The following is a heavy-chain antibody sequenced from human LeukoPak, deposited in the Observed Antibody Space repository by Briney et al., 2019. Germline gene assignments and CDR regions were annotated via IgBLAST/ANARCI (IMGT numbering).Heavy chain of an antibody. V-gene: IGHV3-64*01. Sequence: GGSLRLSCAASGFTFSSYAMHWVRQAPGKGLEYVSAISSNGGSTYYANSVKGRFTISRDNSKNTLYLQMGSLRSDDTAVYYCAGVKHSSGWHYYYYMDVWGKGTTVTISS. CDR1: GFTFSSYA. J-gene: IGHJ6*03. CDR3: AGVKHSSGWHYYYYMDV. D-gene: IGHD6-19*01. CDR2: ISSNGGST.